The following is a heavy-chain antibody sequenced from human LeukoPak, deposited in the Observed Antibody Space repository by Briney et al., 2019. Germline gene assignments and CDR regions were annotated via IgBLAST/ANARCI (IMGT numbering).Heavy chain of an antibody. J-gene: IGHJ3*02. V-gene: IGHV3-48*01. CDR1: GFTPSSYS. D-gene: IGHD6-6*01. CDR2: ISSSSSAI. Sequence: GSLRLSCAASGFTPSSYSMNWVRQAPGKGLEWVSYISSSSSAIYYADSVKGRFTISRDNAKNSLFLQMNSLRADDTAVYYCAREYSSTSGRAFDIWGQGTMVTVSS. CDR3: AREYSSTSGRAFDI.